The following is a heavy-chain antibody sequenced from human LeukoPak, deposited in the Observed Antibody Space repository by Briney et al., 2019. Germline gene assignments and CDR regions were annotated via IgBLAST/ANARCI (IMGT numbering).Heavy chain of an antibody. CDR1: GGSISSYY. D-gene: IGHD3-22*01. J-gene: IGHJ4*02. Sequence: SETLSLTCTVSGGSISSYYWSWIRQPPGKGLEWIGYIYHSGSTYYNPSLKSRVTISVDRSKNQFSLKLSSVTAADTAVYYCARGYYYDSSGFLDYWGQGTLVTVSS. CDR2: IYHSGST. CDR3: ARGYYYDSSGFLDY. V-gene: IGHV4-59*12.